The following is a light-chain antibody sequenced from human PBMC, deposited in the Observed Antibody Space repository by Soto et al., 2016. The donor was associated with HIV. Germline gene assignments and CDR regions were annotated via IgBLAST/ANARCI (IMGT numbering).Light chain of an antibody. J-gene: IGKJ1*01. V-gene: IGKV1-5*03. CDR3: QQSSRTPRT. Sequence: DIQMTQSPSTLSANVGDRVTITCRASQSIDRWLAWYQQKPGKAPKLPIYKASLLESGVPSRFSGSGSGTEFTLTISDLQHEDLATYYCQQSSRTPRTFGQGTKVEI. CDR1: QSIDRW. CDR2: KAS.